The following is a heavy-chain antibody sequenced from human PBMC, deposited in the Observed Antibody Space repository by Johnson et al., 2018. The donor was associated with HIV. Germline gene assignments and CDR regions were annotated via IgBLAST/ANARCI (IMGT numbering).Heavy chain of an antibody. CDR1: GSTFSRHA. D-gene: IGHD6-19*01. V-gene: IGHV3-30-3*01. Sequence: QVPPVESGGGVVQPGRSLRLSCAASGSTFSRHAMHLVRQAPGKGLAWAALISYHGSNKYYADSVKSRFPISSDNAKKSLYPQMNSLRAEDTAMYYSGKGGSGTTRIRAQKGAFDIWGQGTMVTVSS. CDR2: ISYHGSNK. CDR3: GKGGSGTTRIRAQKGAFDI. J-gene: IGHJ3*02.